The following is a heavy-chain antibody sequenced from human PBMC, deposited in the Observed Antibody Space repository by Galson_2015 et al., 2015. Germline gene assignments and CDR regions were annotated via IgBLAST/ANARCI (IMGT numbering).Heavy chain of an antibody. J-gene: IGHJ2*01. CDR1: GGTFSSYA. D-gene: IGHD6-19*01. Sequence: SVKVSCKASGGTFSSYAISWVRQAPGQGLEWMGGIIPIFGTANYAQKFQGRVTITADESTSTAYMELSSLRSEDTAVYYCARDDRGSGWPWYFDLWGRGTLVTVSS. CDR2: IIPIFGTA. V-gene: IGHV1-69*13. CDR3: ARDDRGSGWPWYFDL.